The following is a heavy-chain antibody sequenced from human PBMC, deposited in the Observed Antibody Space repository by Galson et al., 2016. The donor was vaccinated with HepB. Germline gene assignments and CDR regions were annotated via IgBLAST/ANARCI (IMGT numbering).Heavy chain of an antibody. CDR3: ARGGGHGFFDY. Sequence: SLRLSCAASGFTFYNYAMDWVRPAPGGGLEWVAAIGGNGSPTYYADSVRGRFSISRDNSKNTLYLQMNSLRAEDTALYYCARGGGHGFFDYWGQGTLVTVSS. CDR1: GFTFYNYA. CDR2: IGGNGSPT. V-gene: IGHV3-23*01. D-gene: IGHD3-10*01. J-gene: IGHJ4*02.